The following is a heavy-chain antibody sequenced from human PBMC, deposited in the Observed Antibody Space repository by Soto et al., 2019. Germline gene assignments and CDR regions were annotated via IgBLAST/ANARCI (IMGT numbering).Heavy chain of an antibody. J-gene: IGHJ6*03. V-gene: IGHV1-58*02. Sequence: SVKVSCKASGFTFTSSAMQWVRQARGQRLEWIGWIVVGSGNTNYAQKFQERVTITRDMSTSTAYMELSSLRSEDTAVYYCAAASYNWNDPAAYYYYYMDVWGKGTTVTVSS. CDR2: IVVGSGNT. CDR3: AAASYNWNDPAAYYYYYMDV. D-gene: IGHD1-20*01. CDR1: GFTFTSSA.